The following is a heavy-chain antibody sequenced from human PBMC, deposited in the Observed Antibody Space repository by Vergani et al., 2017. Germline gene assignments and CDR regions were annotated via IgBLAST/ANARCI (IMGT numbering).Heavy chain of an antibody. V-gene: IGHV3-11*01. CDR1: GFTFSDYY. CDR2: ISSSGSTI. D-gene: IGHD5-18*01. Sequence: QVQLVESGGGLVKPGGSLRLSCAASGFTFSDYYMSWIRQAPGKGLEWVSYISSSGSTIYYADSVKGRFTISRDNAKNSLYLQMNSLRAEDTAVYYCAGARGGASGIQLWLHHYYYYYGMDVWGQGTTVTVSS. J-gene: IGHJ6*02. CDR3: AGARGGASGIQLWLHHYYYYYGMDV.